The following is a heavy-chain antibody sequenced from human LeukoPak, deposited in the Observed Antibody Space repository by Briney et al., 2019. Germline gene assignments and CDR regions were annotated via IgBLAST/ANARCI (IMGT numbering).Heavy chain of an antibody. D-gene: IGHD3-22*01. CDR1: GFTFSSYW. CDR2: IKQDGSEE. J-gene: IGHJ3*02. Sequence: PGGSLRLSCEASGFTFSSYWMTWVRQAPGKGLEWVANIKQDGSEEYYVDSVKGRFTISRDNAKNSLYLQMNSLRAEDTAVYYCARDRLYDSSGGDAFDIWGQGTMVTVSS. V-gene: IGHV3-7*03. CDR3: ARDRLYDSSGGDAFDI.